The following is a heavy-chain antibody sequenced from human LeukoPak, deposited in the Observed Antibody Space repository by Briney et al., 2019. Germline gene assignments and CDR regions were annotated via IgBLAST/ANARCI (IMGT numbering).Heavy chain of an antibody. Sequence: ETLSLTCAVYGGSFSGYYWSWIRQPPGKGLEWIGEINHSGSTNYNPSLKSRVTISVDTSKNQFSLKLSSVTAADTAVYYCARGESITMFGVPLDAFDIWGQGTMVTVSS. J-gene: IGHJ3*02. CDR2: INHSGST. CDR3: ARGESITMFGVPLDAFDI. CDR1: GGSFSGYY. D-gene: IGHD3-10*02. V-gene: IGHV4-34*01.